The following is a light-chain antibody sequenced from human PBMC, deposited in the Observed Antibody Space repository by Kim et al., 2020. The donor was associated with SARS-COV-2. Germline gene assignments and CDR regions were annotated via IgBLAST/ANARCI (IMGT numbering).Light chain of an antibody. V-gene: IGLV3-21*04. Sequence: ARGKTARITCGGNNIGSKSVSWYQQKPGQAPVLVIYYDSDRPSGIPERFSGSNSGNTATMTISRVEAGDEADYYCQVWDSSSDHRVFGGGTQLTVL. J-gene: IGLJ3*02. CDR3: QVWDSSSDHRV. CDR2: YDS. CDR1: NIGSKS.